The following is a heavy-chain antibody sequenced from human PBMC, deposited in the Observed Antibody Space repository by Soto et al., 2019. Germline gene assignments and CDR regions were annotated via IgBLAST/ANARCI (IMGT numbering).Heavy chain of an antibody. CDR1: GASMSSYY. J-gene: IGHJ5*02. Sequence: SETLSLTCSVSGASMSSYYWTWIRQPAGKGLEWIGRIYSSGGTHYNPSLKSRVTISLDTSKNQFPLRLNSVTAADTAFYSGARREKDFPRSFWFDPWGQGTLVTVSS. CDR2: IYSSGGT. D-gene: IGHD3-3*01. CDR3: ARREKDFPRSFWFDP. V-gene: IGHV4-4*07.